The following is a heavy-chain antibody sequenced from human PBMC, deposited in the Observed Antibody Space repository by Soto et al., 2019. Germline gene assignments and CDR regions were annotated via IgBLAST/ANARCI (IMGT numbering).Heavy chain of an antibody. Sequence: GGSLRLSCAASGFTFSSYSMNWVRQAPGKGLEWVSSISSSSSYIYYADSVKGRFTIPSDNAKNSLYLQMNSLRAEDTAVYYCARVRYSGYDNDAFDIWGQGKMVTVS. J-gene: IGHJ3*02. CDR1: GFTFSSYS. V-gene: IGHV3-21*01. CDR2: ISSSSSYI. CDR3: ARVRYSGYDNDAFDI. D-gene: IGHD5-12*01.